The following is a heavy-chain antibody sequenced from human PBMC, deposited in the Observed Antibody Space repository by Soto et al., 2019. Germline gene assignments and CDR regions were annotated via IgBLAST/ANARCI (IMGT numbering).Heavy chain of an antibody. CDR3: AREDCSGGSCYERY. V-gene: IGHV1-3*01. Sequence: QVQLVQSGAEVKKPGASVKVSCKASGYTFTSYAMHWVRQAPGQRLEWMGWINAGNGNTKYSQKFQGRVTITRDTSASTAYMELSSLRSEDTAVYYWAREDCSGGSCYERYWGQGTLVTVSS. D-gene: IGHD2-15*01. CDR2: INAGNGNT. CDR1: GYTFTSYA. J-gene: IGHJ4*02.